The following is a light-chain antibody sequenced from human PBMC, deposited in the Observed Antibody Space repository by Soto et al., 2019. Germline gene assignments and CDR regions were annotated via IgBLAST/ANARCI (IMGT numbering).Light chain of an antibody. CDR2: AAS. CDR3: QKYNSAPYT. J-gene: IGKJ2*01. Sequence: DIQMTQSPSSLSASVGDRVTITCRASQGISYYLAWYHQKPGKVPKLLIYAASTLQSGVPSQFSGSGSGTDFTLTISSLQPEDGATYYCQKYNSAPYTCGQGTKLEIK. CDR1: QGISYY. V-gene: IGKV1-27*01.